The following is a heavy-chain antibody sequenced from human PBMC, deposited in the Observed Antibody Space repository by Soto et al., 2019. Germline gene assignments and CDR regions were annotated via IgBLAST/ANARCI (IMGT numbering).Heavy chain of an antibody. CDR2: IYSGGNT. V-gene: IGHV3-53*01. CDR1: GFTVSSNY. CDR3: ARKSSYYYYYGMDV. J-gene: IGHJ6*02. Sequence: GGSLRLSCAASGFTVSSNYMSWVRQAPGKGLEWVSVIYSGGNTYYADSVKGRFTISRDNSKNTLYLQMNSLRAEDTAVYYCARKSSYYYYYGMDVWGQGTTVTVSS. D-gene: IGHD2-2*01.